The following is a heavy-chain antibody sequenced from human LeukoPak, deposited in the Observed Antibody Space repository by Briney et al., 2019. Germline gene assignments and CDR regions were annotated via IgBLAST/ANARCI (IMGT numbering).Heavy chain of an antibody. Sequence: PGRSLRLSCAASGFTFSSYGMHWVRQAPGKGLEWLSYISNSGSSKYYADSVRGRFTISRDNAKNSLYLQMNSLRAEDTAVYYCARARVPGELNYWGQGTLVTVSS. D-gene: IGHD3-10*01. V-gene: IGHV3-48*04. CDR2: ISNSGSSK. CDR3: ARARVPGELNY. CDR1: GFTFSSYG. J-gene: IGHJ4*02.